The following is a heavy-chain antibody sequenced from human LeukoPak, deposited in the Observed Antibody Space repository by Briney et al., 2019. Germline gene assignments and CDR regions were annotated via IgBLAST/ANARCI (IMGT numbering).Heavy chain of an antibody. CDR2: INPSVGST. V-gene: IGHV1-46*01. CDR1: GYTFTIYY. CDR3: TRSSGDSSSSEFGY. D-gene: IGHD6-6*01. Sequence: ASVKVSCKASGYTFTIYYMHWVRQTPGQGRERMGIINPSVGSTSYAQKFQGRVTMTRDMSTSTVYMELSSLRSEDTAVYYCTRSSGDSSSSEFGYWGQGTLVTVSS. J-gene: IGHJ4*02.